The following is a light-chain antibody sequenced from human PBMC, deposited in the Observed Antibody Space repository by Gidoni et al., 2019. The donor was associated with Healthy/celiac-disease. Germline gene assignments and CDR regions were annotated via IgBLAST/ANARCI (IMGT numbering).Light chain of an antibody. CDR3: AAWDDSLNGVV. CDR2: SNN. J-gene: IGLJ2*01. CDR1: RSNIGSNT. Sequence: QSVLTQPPSASGTPGQRVTISCSGSRSNIGSNTLHWYQQLQGTAPKLLIYSNNHRPSGFPDRLSGSKSGTSASLAISGLQSEDEADYYCAAWDDSLNGVVFGGGTKLTVL. V-gene: IGLV1-44*01.